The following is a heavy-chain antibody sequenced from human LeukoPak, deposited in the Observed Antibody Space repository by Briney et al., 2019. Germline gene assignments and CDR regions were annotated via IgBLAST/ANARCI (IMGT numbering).Heavy chain of an antibody. CDR2: IKQDGSEK. CDR3: ARRDFWSGYSNYYYMGV. D-gene: IGHD3-3*01. CDR1: GFTFSSYW. J-gene: IGHJ6*03. Sequence: GGSLRLSCAASGFTFSSYWMSWVRQAPGKGLEWVANIKQDGSEKYYVDSVKGRFTISRDNAKNSLYLQMNSLRAEDTAVYYCARRDFWSGYSNYYYMGVWGKGTTVTVSS. V-gene: IGHV3-7*01.